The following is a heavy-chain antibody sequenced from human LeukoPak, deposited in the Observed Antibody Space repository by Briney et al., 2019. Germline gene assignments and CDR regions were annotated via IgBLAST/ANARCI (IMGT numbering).Heavy chain of an antibody. Sequence: ASVKVPCKASGYTFTRYQIHWVRQAPGQGPEWMGIIYPSGGSTNYAQKFQGRVTMTRDMSTSTVYMELSSLRSEDTAVYYCAKVRDSSHWGQGTLVTVSS. CDR2: IYPSGGST. J-gene: IGHJ4*02. D-gene: IGHD5-24*01. CDR3: AKVRDSSH. V-gene: IGHV1-46*01. CDR1: GYTFTRYQ.